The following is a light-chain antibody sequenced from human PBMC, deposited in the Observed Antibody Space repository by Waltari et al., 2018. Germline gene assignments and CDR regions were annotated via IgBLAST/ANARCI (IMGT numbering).Light chain of an antibody. CDR1: SSNIGSDT. Sequence: QSVLTQPPSASGTPGPRVTISCSGSSSNIGSDTVHWFQHLPGPAPKLPIYTANQRPSGVPDRFSGSKSGTSASLAISGLQSEDEADYYCATWDDTLHGCWVFGGGTKLTVL. V-gene: IGLV1-44*01. CDR2: TAN. CDR3: ATWDDTLHGCWV. J-gene: IGLJ3*02.